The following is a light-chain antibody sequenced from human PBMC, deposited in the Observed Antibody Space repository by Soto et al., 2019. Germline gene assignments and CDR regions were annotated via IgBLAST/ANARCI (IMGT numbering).Light chain of an antibody. CDR1: QAISTY. V-gene: IGKV1-27*01. CDR3: QNYNNAPPLT. CDR2: TAS. J-gene: IGKJ4*02. Sequence: DIQMTQSPSSLSASVGDRVPITCRASQAISTYLAWYQQKPGQVPNLLIYTASTLQSGVPSRFSGSGSGTDFNRTSSGLQPEDAATYYCQNYNNAPPLTFGGGTKVEIK.